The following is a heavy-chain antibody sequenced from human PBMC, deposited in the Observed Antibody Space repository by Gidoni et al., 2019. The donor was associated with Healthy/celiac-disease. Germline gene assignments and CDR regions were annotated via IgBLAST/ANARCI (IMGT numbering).Heavy chain of an antibody. Sequence: EVQLLESGGGLVQPGGSLRLSCAASGLTFSSYAMSWVRQAPGKGLEWVSTISGSGGSTYYADSLKGRFTISKDNSKNTLYLQMNSLRAEDTALYYCAKDGVSDSGSYHIDSWGQGTLVTVSS. J-gene: IGHJ4*02. D-gene: IGHD1-26*01. CDR1: GLTFSSYA. CDR2: ISGSGGST. CDR3: AKDGVSDSGSYHIDS. V-gene: IGHV3-23*01.